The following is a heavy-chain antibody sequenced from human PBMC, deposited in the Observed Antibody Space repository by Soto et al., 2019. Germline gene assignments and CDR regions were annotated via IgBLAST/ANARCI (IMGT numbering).Heavy chain of an antibody. Sequence: GGSLRLSCGASGFTFSSYAMSWFRQAPGKGLEWVSAISGSGGSTYYADSVKGRFTISRDNSKNTLYLQMNSLRAEDTAVYYCAKDGRDYGDRYYYGMDVWGQGTTVTVSS. D-gene: IGHD4-17*01. CDR3: AKDGRDYGDRYYYGMDV. CDR1: GFTFSSYA. CDR2: ISGSGGST. V-gene: IGHV3-23*01. J-gene: IGHJ6*02.